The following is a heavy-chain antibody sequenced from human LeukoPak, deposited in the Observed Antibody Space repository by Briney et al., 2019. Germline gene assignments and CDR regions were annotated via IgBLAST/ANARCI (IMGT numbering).Heavy chain of an antibody. CDR3: ARDGEEYYYDSSGYYARY. CDR2: INPNSGGT. J-gene: IGHJ4*02. CDR1: GYTFTGYY. V-gene: IGHV1-2*02. D-gene: IGHD3-22*01. Sequence: GASVKVSCKASGYTFTGYYMHWVRQAPGQGLEWMGWINPNSGGTNYAQKFQGRVTMTRDTSISTAYMELSRLRSDDTAVYYCARDGEEYYYDSSGYYARYWGQGTLVTVSS.